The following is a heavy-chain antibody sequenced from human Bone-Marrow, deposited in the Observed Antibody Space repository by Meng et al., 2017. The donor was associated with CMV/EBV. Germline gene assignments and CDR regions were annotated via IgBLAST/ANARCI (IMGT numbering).Heavy chain of an antibody. Sequence: CAASGFTFSTYMIHWVRQAPGKGLEWVSSISSSSSYIYYADSVKGRFTISRDNSKKSVFLQMKSLRAEDTALYYCARDTGVAAAVDYWGQGTLVTVSS. D-gene: IGHD6-13*01. CDR3: ARDTGVAAAVDY. V-gene: IGHV3-21*01. CDR1: GFTFSTYM. J-gene: IGHJ4*02. CDR2: ISSSSSYI.